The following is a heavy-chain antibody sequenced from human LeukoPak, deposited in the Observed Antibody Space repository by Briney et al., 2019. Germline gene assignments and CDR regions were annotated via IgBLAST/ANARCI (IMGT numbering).Heavy chain of an antibody. Sequence: ASVKVSCKASGYTFTGYYMHWVRQAPGQGLEWMGWINPNSGGTNYAQKFQGRVTMTRDTSISTAYMELSRLRSDDTAVYCCARDRDIVVVVAAHTFDYWGQGTLVTVSS. J-gene: IGHJ4*02. CDR3: ARDRDIVVVVAAHTFDY. CDR2: INPNSGGT. D-gene: IGHD2-15*01. V-gene: IGHV1-2*02. CDR1: GYTFTGYY.